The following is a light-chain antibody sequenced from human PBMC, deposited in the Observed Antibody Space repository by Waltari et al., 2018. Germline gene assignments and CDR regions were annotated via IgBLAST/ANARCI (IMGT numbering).Light chain of an antibody. V-gene: IGLV4-69*01. CDR2: VNSDGSH. Sequence: QLALTQSPSASASLGAWVKLNCTLSSGNSSNVIAWHQQQPEKGPRYLLKVNSDGSHSKGDDIPYRAAGCGSGAQRYLTVSSLQSEDEAGYYCQTGGHGAWVFGGGTKLTVL. CDR3: QTGGHGAWV. J-gene: IGLJ3*02. CDR1: SGNSSNV.